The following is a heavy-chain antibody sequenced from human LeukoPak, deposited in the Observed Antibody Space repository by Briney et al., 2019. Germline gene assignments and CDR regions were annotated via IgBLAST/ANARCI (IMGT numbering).Heavy chain of an antibody. Sequence: GGSLRLSCAASGFTFSTYSMNWVRQAPGKGLEWVSYIGANSAIFHADSVKGRFTTSRDNAKNSLSLQMNSLRDDDTAVYYCALIGAIDSWGQGTLVTVSS. J-gene: IGHJ4*02. CDR2: IGANSAI. V-gene: IGHV3-48*02. CDR1: GFTFSTYS. CDR3: ALIGAIDS.